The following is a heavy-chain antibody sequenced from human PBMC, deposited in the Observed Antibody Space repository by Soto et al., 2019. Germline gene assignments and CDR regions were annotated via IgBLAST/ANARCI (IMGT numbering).Heavy chain of an antibody. Sequence: QVQLQQWGAGLLKPSETLSLTCGVYGGSFSGYYWSWVRQPPGKGLEWIGEINHSGSTNYNPSLKSRVTISVDTSKDHFSLKLSSVTAADTAVYYCARRRSYGDYQNWYFDLWGRGALVTVSS. CDR1: GGSFSGYY. CDR2: INHSGST. D-gene: IGHD4-17*01. CDR3: ARRRSYGDYQNWYFDL. V-gene: IGHV4-34*01. J-gene: IGHJ2*01.